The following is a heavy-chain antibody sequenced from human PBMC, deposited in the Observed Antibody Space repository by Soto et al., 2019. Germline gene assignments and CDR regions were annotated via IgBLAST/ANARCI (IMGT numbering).Heavy chain of an antibody. CDR1: GFTFSTYN. D-gene: IGHD5-12*01. CDR2: ITSSTTTI. V-gene: IGHV3-48*01. Sequence: GGSLRLSCAASGFTFSTYNMNWVRQAPGKGLELVSFITSSTTTIYSADSVKGRFTISRDNAKNSLYLQMNSLRAEDTAVYYCARGAGYDSFDYWGQGTQVTVSS. J-gene: IGHJ4*02. CDR3: ARGAGYDSFDY.